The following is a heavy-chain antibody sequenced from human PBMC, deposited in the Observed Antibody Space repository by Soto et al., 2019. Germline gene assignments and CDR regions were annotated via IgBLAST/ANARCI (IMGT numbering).Heavy chain of an antibody. CDR2: IAYDGRNK. D-gene: IGHD1-1*01. CDR3: ARELERVYDY. J-gene: IGHJ4*02. V-gene: IGHV3-30*04. Sequence: GSLRLPCAASGFTFSSYAMHWVRQAPGKGLEWVAVIAYDGRNKYYADSVKGRFTISRDNSKNTLYLQMNSLRIEDTAVYYCARELERVYDYWGQGTLVTVSS. CDR1: GFTFSSYA.